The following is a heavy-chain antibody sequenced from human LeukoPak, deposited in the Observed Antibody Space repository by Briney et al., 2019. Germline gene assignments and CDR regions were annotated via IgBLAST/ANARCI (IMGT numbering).Heavy chain of an antibody. V-gene: IGHV4-34*01. CDR3: ARGPVVTYGMDV. D-gene: IGHD2-2*01. CDR2: INHSGST. Sequence: SETLSLTCAVYGGSFSGYYWSWIRQPPGKGLEWIGEINHSGSTNYNPSLKSRVTISVDTSKHQFSLKLSSVTAADTAVYYCARGPVVTYGMDVWGQGTTVTVSS. CDR1: GGSFSGYY. J-gene: IGHJ6*02.